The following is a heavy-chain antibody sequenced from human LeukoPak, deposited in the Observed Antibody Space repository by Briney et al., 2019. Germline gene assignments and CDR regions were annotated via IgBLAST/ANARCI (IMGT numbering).Heavy chain of an antibody. V-gene: IGHV4-34*01. CDR1: GGSFSGYY. Sequence: SETLSLTXAIYGGSFSGYYWNWIRQSPGKGMEWIGEINHSGSTNYNPSLKSRVTISVDTSKNQFSLKLSSMTAADTAVYYCARFPCSGDSCYSGIRAFDIWGQGTMVTVSS. CDR3: ARFPCSGDSCYSGIRAFDI. J-gene: IGHJ3*02. CDR2: INHSGST. D-gene: IGHD2-15*01.